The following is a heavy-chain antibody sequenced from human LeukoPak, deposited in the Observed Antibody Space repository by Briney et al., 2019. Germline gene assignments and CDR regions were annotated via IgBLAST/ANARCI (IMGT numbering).Heavy chain of an antibody. V-gene: IGHV4-38-2*02. J-gene: IGHJ4*02. CDR3: ARVVSPGRVTFDY. CDR1: GYSISSGYY. D-gene: IGHD2-21*02. Sequence: SETLSLTCTVSGYSISSGYYWGWIRQPPGKGLEWIGSIYHSGSTYYNPSLKSRVTISVDTSKNQFSLKLSSVTAADTAVYYCARVVSPGRVTFDYWGQGTLVTVSS. CDR2: IYHSGST.